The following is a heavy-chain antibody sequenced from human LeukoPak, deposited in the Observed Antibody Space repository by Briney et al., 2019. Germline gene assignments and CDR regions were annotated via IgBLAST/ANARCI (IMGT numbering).Heavy chain of an antibody. J-gene: IGHJ3*02. CDR1: GHPISSYH. CDR3: ARDERSAMLGGPTGLDACDI. Sequence: SDPLSLTCSVCGHPISSYHWSWPREPAGKGLEWIGRIYTSWSPNYNPPLKSPVTMSVDPSQNQFSLKLNSVTAREPGVLYRARDERSAMLGGPTGLDACDIWGGGTMLSVSS. V-gene: IGHV4-4*07. D-gene: IGHD2-2*01. CDR2: IYTSWSP.